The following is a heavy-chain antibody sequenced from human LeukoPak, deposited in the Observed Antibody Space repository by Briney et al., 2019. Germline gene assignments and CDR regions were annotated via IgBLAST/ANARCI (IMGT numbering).Heavy chain of an antibody. D-gene: IGHD6-6*01. J-gene: IGHJ4*02. CDR3: ARVGSSFY. CDR2: IYHSGST. Sequence: SETLSLTCTVSGGSISSYYWSWIRQPPGKGLEWIGSIYHSGSTYYNPSLKSRVTISVDTSKNQFSLKLSSVTAADTAVYYCARVGSSFYWGQGTLVTVSS. CDR1: GGSISSYY. V-gene: IGHV4-59*08.